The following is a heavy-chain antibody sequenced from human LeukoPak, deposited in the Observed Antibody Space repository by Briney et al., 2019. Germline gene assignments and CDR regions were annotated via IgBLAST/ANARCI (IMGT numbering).Heavy chain of an antibody. CDR3: ARGGYSGGWSLGY. CDR1: GFTFSSYE. J-gene: IGHJ4*02. CDR2: ISSSGSTI. D-gene: IGHD6-19*01. V-gene: IGHV3-48*03. Sequence: PGGSLRLSCAASGFTFSSYEMNWVRQAPGKGLEWVSYISSSGSTIYYADSVKGRFTIPRDNAKYSLYLQMSSLRAEDTAVYYCARGGYSGGWSLGYWGQGTLVTVSS.